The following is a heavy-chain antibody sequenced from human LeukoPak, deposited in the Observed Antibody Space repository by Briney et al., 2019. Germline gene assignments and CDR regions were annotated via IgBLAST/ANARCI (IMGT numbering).Heavy chain of an antibody. CDR1: GGTLTSHT. D-gene: IGHD7-27*01. CDR3: ARDQEDWGFDY. Sequence: GASVKVSCKASGGTLTSHTFSWVRQAPGQGLEWMGRITPIIDSAKYAENFQDRVTITADKSTSTVYMELSSLRSEDTAVYYCARDQEDWGFDYWGQGTLVTVSS. V-gene: IGHV1-69*08. J-gene: IGHJ4*02. CDR2: ITPIIDSA.